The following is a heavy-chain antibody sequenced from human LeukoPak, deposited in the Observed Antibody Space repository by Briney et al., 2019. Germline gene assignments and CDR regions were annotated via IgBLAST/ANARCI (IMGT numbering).Heavy chain of an antibody. CDR3: ARVLHYYDSSTYYTDITGYFFDY. CDR1: GFIFSRYW. Sequence: GGSLRLSCAASGFIFSRYWMHWVRQAPGKGLEWVANIKEDGSEKYYVDSVKGRFTISRDNAKNSLYLQMNILRAEDTAVYYCARVLHYYDSSTYYTDITGYFFDYWGQGSLVTVSS. CDR2: IKEDGSEK. J-gene: IGHJ4*02. D-gene: IGHD3-22*01. V-gene: IGHV3-7*01.